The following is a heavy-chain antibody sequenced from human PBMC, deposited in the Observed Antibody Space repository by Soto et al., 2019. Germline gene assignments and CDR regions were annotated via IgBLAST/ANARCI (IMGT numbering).Heavy chain of an antibody. D-gene: IGHD2-21*01. Sequence: GGSLRLSCAASGFTFSSYAMSWVRQAPGKGLEWVSAISGSGGSTYYADSVKGRFTISRDNSKNTLYLQMNSLRAEDTAVYYCASTSRGDHSYRLDPWGQGTLVTVSS. CDR1: GFTFSSYA. J-gene: IGHJ5*02. V-gene: IGHV3-23*01. CDR2: ISGSGGST. CDR3: ASTSRGDHSYRLDP.